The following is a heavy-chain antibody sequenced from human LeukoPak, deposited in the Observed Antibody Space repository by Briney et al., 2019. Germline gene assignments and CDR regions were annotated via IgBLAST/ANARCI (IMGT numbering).Heavy chain of an antibody. CDR3: TTDPFYDSAGFAF. CDR1: SYIFSDAW. Sequence: GGSLRLSCAASSYIFSDAWMNWVRQAPGKGLEWVSRIETKAHGGTTKYAAPVKGRFTISRDDSKNTLYLQMSSLKTEDTAAYYCTTDPFYDSAGFAFWGQGTLVTVS. CDR2: IETKAHGGTT. V-gene: IGHV3-15*07. D-gene: IGHD5/OR15-5a*01. J-gene: IGHJ4*02.